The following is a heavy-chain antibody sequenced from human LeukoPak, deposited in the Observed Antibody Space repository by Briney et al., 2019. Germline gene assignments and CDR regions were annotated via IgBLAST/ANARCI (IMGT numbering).Heavy chain of an antibody. CDR3: ARDRPGAAPAAIVNAFDY. CDR2: IWYDGSNK. CDR1: GFTFSSDG. V-gene: IGHV3-33*01. Sequence: GRSLRLSCAASGFTFSSDGMHWVRQAPGKGLEWGAVIWYDGSNKYYADSVKGRFTISRDNSKNTLYLQMNSLRAEDTAVYYCARDRPGAAPAAIVNAFDYWGQGTLVTVSS. J-gene: IGHJ4*02. D-gene: IGHD2-2*01.